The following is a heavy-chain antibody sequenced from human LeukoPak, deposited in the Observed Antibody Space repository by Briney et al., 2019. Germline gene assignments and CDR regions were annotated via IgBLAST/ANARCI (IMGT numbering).Heavy chain of an antibody. CDR3: AKKADYYGSGNAHYFDY. CDR2: ISGNGGST. J-gene: IGHJ4*02. V-gene: IGHV3-23*01. CDR1: GFTFSSYA. D-gene: IGHD3-10*01. Sequence: GGSLRLSCAASGFTFSSYAMSWVRQAPGKGLEWVSAISGNGGSTFYADSVKGRFTISRDNSKSTLFLQMNSLRAEDAAVYYCAKKADYYGSGNAHYFDYWGQGTLVTVSS.